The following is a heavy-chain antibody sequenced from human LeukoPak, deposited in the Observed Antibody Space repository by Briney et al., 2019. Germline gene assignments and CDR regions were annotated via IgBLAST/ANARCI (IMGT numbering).Heavy chain of an antibody. CDR1: GYTFTSYY. CDR3: ARFLRLGELSLSPPFDY. V-gene: IGHV1-46*01. J-gene: IGHJ4*02. D-gene: IGHD3-16*02. Sequence: GASVKVSCKASGYTFTSYYMHWVRQAPGQGLEWMGIINPSGGSTSYAQKFQGRVTMTRDTSTSTVYMELSSLRSEDTAVYYCARFLRLGELSLSPPFDYWGQGTLVTVSS. CDR2: INPSGGST.